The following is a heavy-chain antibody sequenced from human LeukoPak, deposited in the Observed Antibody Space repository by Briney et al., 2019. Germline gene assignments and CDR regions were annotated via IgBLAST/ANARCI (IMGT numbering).Heavy chain of an antibody. CDR1: GGTFSSYA. D-gene: IGHD3-9*01. CDR3: VREGPSDNNWFDP. J-gene: IGHJ5*02. Sequence: ASVKVSCKASGGTFSSYAISWVRQAPGQGLEWMGGIIPIFGTANYAQKFQGRVTITADESTSTAYMELSSLRSEDTAVYYCVREGPSDNNWFDPWGQGTLVTVSS. CDR2: IIPIFGTA. V-gene: IGHV1-69*01.